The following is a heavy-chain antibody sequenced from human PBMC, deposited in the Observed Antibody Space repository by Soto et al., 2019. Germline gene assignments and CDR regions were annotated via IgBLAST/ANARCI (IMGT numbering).Heavy chain of an antibody. D-gene: IGHD2-15*01. J-gene: IGHJ5*02. V-gene: IGHV3-23*01. CDR3: AKVKNAIVVVVAAIFDP. CDR1: GFTFSSYA. CDR2: ISGSGGST. Sequence: GGSLGLSCAASGFTFSSYAMSWVRQAPGKGLEWVSAISGSGGSTYYADSVKGRFTISRDNSKNTLYLQMNSLRAEDTAVYYCAKVKNAIVVVVAAIFDPWGQGTLVTVSS.